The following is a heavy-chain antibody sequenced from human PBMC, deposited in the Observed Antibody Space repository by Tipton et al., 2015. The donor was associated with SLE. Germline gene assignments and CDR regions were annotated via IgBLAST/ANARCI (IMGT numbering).Heavy chain of an antibody. V-gene: IGHV3-13*01. CDR1: GFTSSSYD. D-gene: IGHD2-2*01. CDR3: AREPCTPTNCYGCSPFDS. Sequence: SLRLSCVASGFTSSSYDMHWVRQVTGKGLQWVSGIGVLGDTYYLDSVKGRFTISRENAKNSLYLQMNSLRAEDTAVYYCAREPCTPTNCYGCSPFDSWGQGILVTVSS. J-gene: IGHJ4*02. CDR2: IGVLGDT.